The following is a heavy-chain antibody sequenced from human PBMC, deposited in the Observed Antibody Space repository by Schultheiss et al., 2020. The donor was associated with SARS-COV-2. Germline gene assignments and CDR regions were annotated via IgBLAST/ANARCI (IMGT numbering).Heavy chain of an antibody. CDR2: IYYSGST. V-gene: IGHV4-39*07. J-gene: IGHJ6*02. CDR1: GGSISSGGYY. CDR3: ARDAAVVVAAMDYGMDV. Sequence: SETLSLTCTVSGGSISSGGYYWGWIRQPPGKGLEWIGSIYYSGSTNYNPSLKSRVTISVDTSKNQFSLKLSSVTAADTAVYYCARDAAVVVAAMDYGMDVWGQGTTVTVSS. D-gene: IGHD2-15*01.